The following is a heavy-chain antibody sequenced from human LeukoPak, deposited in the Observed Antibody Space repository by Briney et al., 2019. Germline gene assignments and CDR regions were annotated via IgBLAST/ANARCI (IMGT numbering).Heavy chain of an antibody. CDR1: GGSISSYY. CDR2: IYYSGST. Sequence: PSETLSLTCTVSGGSISSYYWRWIRQPPGKGLAWIGYIYYSGSTNYNPSLKSRVTISVDTSKNQFSLKLSSVTAADTAVYYCAREGGLGYSYGYGLDAFDIWGQGTMVTVSS. D-gene: IGHD5-18*01. CDR3: AREGGLGYSYGYGLDAFDI. V-gene: IGHV4-59*01. J-gene: IGHJ3*02.